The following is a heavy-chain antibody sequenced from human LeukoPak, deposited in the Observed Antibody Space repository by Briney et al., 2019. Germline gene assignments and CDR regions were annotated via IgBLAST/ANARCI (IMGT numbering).Heavy chain of an antibody. CDR2: IYYSGST. J-gene: IGHJ6*04. V-gene: IGHV4-59*01. CDR3: ARDRRGYCSSTSCYGPYYYGMDV. CDR1: GGSISSYY. D-gene: IGHD2-2*01. Sequence: SETLSLTCTVSGGSISSYYWSWIRQPPGKSLEWIGYIYYSGSTNYNPSLKSRVTISVDTSKNQFSLKLSSVTAADTAVYYCARDRRGYCSSTSCYGPYYYGMDVWGKGTTVTVSS.